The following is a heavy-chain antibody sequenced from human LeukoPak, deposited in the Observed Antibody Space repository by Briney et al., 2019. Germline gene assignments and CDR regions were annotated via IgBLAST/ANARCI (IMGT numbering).Heavy chain of an antibody. Sequence: ASVKVSCKASGYTFSSHEINWVRQAAGQGLEWMGRIIPILGIANYAQKFQGRVTITADKSTSTAYMELSSLRSEDTAVYYCARDRGYCSGGSCFVDYWGQGTLVTVSS. D-gene: IGHD2-15*01. CDR3: ARDRGYCSGGSCFVDY. CDR2: IIPILGIA. J-gene: IGHJ4*02. V-gene: IGHV1-69*04. CDR1: GYTFSSHE.